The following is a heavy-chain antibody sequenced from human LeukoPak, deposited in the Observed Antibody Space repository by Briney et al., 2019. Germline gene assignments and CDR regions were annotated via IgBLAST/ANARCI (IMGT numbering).Heavy chain of an antibody. CDR3: AKDLEVATYYYYGMDV. CDR2: ISWNSGSI. D-gene: IGHD5-12*01. CDR1: GFTFDDYA. J-gene: IGHJ6*02. Sequence: PGRSLRVSCAASGFTFDDYAMHWVRQAPGNGLEWVSGISWNSGSIGYADSVKGRFTISRDNAKNSLYLQMNSPRAEDTALYYCAKDLEVATYYYYGMDVWGQGTTVTVSS. V-gene: IGHV3-9*01.